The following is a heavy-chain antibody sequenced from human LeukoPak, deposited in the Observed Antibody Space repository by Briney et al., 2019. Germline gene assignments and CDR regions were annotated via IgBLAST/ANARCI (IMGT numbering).Heavy chain of an antibody. V-gene: IGHV3-48*04. Sequence: RPGGSLRLSCAASGFTFSSYSMNWVRQAPGKGLEWVSYISRSSSTIHYADSVKGRFTISRDNTKSSLFLQMNSLRAEDTAVYYCARDGGATMVRGVATYDSWGQGTLVTVSS. D-gene: IGHD3-10*01. CDR2: ISRSSSTI. J-gene: IGHJ4*02. CDR3: ARDGGATMVRGVATYDS. CDR1: GFTFSSYS.